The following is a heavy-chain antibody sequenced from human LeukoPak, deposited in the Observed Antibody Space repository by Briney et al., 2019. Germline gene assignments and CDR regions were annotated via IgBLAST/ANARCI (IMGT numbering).Heavy chain of an antibody. CDR3: TTDDDFWSGPSPHDAFDI. V-gene: IGHV3-15*01. D-gene: IGHD3-3*01. CDR1: GFTFSNAW. Sequence: GGSLRLSCAASGFTFSNAWMSWVRQAPGKGLEWVGRIKSKTDGWTTDYAAPVKGRFTISRDDSKNTLYLQMNSLKAEDTAVYYCTTDDDFWSGPSPHDAFDIWGQGTMVTVSS. CDR2: IKSKTDGWTT. J-gene: IGHJ3*02.